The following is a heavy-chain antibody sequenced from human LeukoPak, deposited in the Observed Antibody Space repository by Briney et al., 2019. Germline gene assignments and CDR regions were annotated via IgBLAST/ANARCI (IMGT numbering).Heavy chain of an antibody. V-gene: IGHV4-59*01. Sequence: SETLSLTCTASGGSISSYYWSWIRQPPGKGLEWIGYIYYSGSTNYNPSLKSRVTISVDTSKNQFSLKLSSVTAADTAVYYCASSDILTGYSYFDYWGQGTLVTVSS. D-gene: IGHD3-9*01. J-gene: IGHJ4*02. CDR1: GGSISSYY. CDR2: IYYSGST. CDR3: ASSDILTGYSYFDY.